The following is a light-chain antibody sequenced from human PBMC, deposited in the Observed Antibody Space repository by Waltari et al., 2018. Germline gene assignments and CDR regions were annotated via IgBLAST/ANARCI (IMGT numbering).Light chain of an antibody. Sequence: DVQMTQSPLSLSASVGATVTISCRASQNIVNYLNWYQHKPGEAPRVLIYAASTLFSGVPSRFSGSGSGTDFTLTISGVQPDDFATYYCQQSFIIPRTFGPGSKLHI. CDR3: QQSFIIPRT. CDR2: AAS. V-gene: IGKV1-39*01. CDR1: QNIVNY. J-gene: IGKJ2*01.